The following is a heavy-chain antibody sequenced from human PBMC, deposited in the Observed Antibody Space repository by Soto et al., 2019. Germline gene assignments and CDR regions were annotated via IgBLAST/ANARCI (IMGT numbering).Heavy chain of an antibody. CDR1: GGSISCYY. CDR3: ARLDPYSGYEIDY. J-gene: IGHJ4*02. CDR2: IYYSGST. Sequence: XGTLALPCTVPGGSISCYYWSWIRQPPGKGLEWIGYIYYSGSTNYNPSLKSRVTISVDTSKNQFSLKLSSVTAADTAVYYCARLDPYSGYEIDYWGQGTLVTVSS. V-gene: IGHV4-59*01. D-gene: IGHD5-12*01.